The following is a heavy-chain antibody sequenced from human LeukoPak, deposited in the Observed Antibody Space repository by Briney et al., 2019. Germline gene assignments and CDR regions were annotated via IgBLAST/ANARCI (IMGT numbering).Heavy chain of an antibody. V-gene: IGHV3-20*04. J-gene: IGHJ6*03. CDR1: GFTFDDYG. Sequence: GGSLRLSCAASGFTFDDYGMSWVRQAPGKGLEWVSGINWNGGSTGYADSVKGRFTISRDNAKNSLYLQMNSLRAEDTALYYCARARPAYYYYYMDVWGKGTTVTVSS. CDR3: ARARPAYYYYYMDV. CDR2: INWNGGST.